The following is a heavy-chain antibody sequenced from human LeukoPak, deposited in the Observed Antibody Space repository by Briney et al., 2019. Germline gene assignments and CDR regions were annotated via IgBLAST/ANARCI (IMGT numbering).Heavy chain of an antibody. CDR1: GFTFSTFA. CDR3: AKDLHYGSADY. D-gene: IGHD3-10*01. V-gene: IGHV3-74*01. J-gene: IGHJ4*02. Sequence: GGSLRLSCAASGFTFSTFAMIWVRQPPGKGLVWVSFINPDGSTTNYADSVKGRFTISRDNAKNALYLQMNSLRAEDTAVYYCAKDLHYGSADYWGQGTLVTVSS. CDR2: INPDGSTT.